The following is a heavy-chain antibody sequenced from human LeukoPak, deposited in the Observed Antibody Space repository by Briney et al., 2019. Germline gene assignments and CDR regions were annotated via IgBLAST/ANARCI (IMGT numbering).Heavy chain of an antibody. V-gene: IGHV4-61*02. J-gene: IGHJ5*02. CDR3: ARETDSSGYYYWFDP. CDR1: GGSISRGSYY. CDR2: IYTSGST. Sequence: SETLSLTCTVSGGSISRGSYYWSWIRQPAGKGLEWIGRIYTSGSTNYNPSLKSRVTISVDTSKNQFSLKLSSVTAADTAVYYCARETDSSGYYYWFDPWGQGTLVTVSS. D-gene: IGHD3-22*01.